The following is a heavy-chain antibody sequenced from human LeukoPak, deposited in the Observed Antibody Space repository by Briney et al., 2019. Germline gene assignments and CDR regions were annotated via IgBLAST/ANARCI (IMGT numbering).Heavy chain of an antibody. V-gene: IGHV3-23*01. J-gene: IGHJ4*02. CDR3: AKKSVPNTPPTFDY. Sequence: GGFLRLSCAASGFTFSSYAMNWVRQAPGKGLEWVSAIIGGGDSTYYADSVRGRFTISRDNSKNTLYLQMNSLRAEDTAVYYCAKKSVPNTPPTFDYWGQGTLVTVSP. D-gene: IGHD2-2*02. CDR1: GFTFSSYA. CDR2: IIGGGDST.